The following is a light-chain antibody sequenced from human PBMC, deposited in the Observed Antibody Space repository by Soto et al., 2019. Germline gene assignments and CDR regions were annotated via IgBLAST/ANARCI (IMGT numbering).Light chain of an antibody. CDR1: QSIRGY. CDR3: QQTYRNPLT. J-gene: IGKJ4*01. V-gene: IGKV1-39*01. Sequence: DIKMTQSPSSRSASVGDRVTVTCRAIQSIRGYLNWYQQKPGEAPKLLIYAASSLHSGVPSRFSGSGSGTDFTLTISSLHPEDFATYSCQQTYRNPLTFGGGTKVEIK. CDR2: AAS.